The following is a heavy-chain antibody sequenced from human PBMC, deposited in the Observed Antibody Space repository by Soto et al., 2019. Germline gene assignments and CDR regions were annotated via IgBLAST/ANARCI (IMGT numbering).Heavy chain of an antibody. D-gene: IGHD1-20*01. CDR2: IVVDSGNT. J-gene: IGHJ4*02. CDR1: GFTFTSSA. V-gene: IGHV1-58*01. CDR3: AAGITVTILYFDN. Sequence: QMQLVQSGPEVKKPGTSVKVSCKASGFTFTSSAVQWVRQARGQRLEWIGYIVVDSGNTNYAPNFQERVTITRDMSTSTAYMEVSSLRSEDTAVYYCAAGITVTILYFDNWGQGTLVTVSS.